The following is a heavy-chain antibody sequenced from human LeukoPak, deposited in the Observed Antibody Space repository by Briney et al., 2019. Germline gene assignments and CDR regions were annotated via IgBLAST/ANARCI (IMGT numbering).Heavy chain of an antibody. V-gene: IGHV3-20*01. J-gene: IGHJ6*02. CDR2: INWNGGST. D-gene: IGHD6-19*01. CDR1: GFTFDDYG. CDR3: AAVAGRGYYYYGMDV. Sequence: GGSLRLSCAASGFTFDDYGMSWVRQAPGKGLEWVSGINWNGGSTGYADSVKGRFTTSRDNAKNSLYLQMNSLRAEDTALYHCAAVAGRGYYYYGMDVWGQGTTVTVSS.